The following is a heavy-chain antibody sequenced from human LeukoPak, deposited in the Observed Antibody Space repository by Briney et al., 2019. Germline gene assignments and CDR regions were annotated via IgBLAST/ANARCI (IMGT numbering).Heavy chain of an antibody. Sequence: ASVKVSCKASGYTFTSYGINWVRQATGQGLEWMGWMNPNSGNTGYAQKFQGRVTMTRNTSISTAYMELSSLRSEDTAVYYCAREIGYCSSTSCLYYYYYYYGMDVWGQGTTVTVSS. V-gene: IGHV1-8*01. J-gene: IGHJ6*02. CDR3: AREIGYCSSTSCLYYYYYYYGMDV. CDR2: MNPNSGNT. D-gene: IGHD2-2*01. CDR1: GYTFTSYG.